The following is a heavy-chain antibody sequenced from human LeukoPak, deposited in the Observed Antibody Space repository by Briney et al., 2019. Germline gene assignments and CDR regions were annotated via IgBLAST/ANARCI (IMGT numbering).Heavy chain of an antibody. Sequence: GESLKISCKGLGYSFSSYWNAWVRQRPGKGLEWMGIIYPGGSETRYDPSFQGQVTISADESITTAYLQWSSLKASDTAMYYCARLRWPRGGRSSFDYWGQGALVTVSS. J-gene: IGHJ4*02. CDR3: ARLRWPRGGRSSFDY. CDR2: IYPGGSET. V-gene: IGHV5-51*01. CDR1: GYSFSSYW. D-gene: IGHD3-10*01.